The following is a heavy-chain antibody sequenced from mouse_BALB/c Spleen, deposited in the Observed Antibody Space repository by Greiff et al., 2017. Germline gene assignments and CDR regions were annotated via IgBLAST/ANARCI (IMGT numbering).Heavy chain of an antibody. CDR3: AREGGFDY. CDR1: GFTFSSYA. J-gene: IGHJ2*01. Sequence: EVKLQESGGGLVKPGGSLKLSCAASGFTFSSYAMSWVRQTPEKRLEWVASISSGGSTYYPDSVKGRFTISRDNARNILYLQMSSLRSEDTAMYYCAREGGFDYWGQGTTLTVSS. V-gene: IGHV5-6-5*01. CDR2: ISSGGST.